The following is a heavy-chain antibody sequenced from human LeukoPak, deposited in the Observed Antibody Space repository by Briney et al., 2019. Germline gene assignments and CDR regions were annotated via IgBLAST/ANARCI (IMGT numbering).Heavy chain of an antibody. V-gene: IGHV3-53*01. J-gene: IGHJ6*02. Sequence: PGWSLRLSCAASGFTVSSNYMSWVRQAPGKGLEWVSIIYSGGSTYYADSVKGRFTISRDSSKNTLCLQMNSLRAEDTATYYCARVPYNYYYGMDVWGQGTTVTVSS. CDR2: IYSGGST. CDR1: GFTVSSNY. CDR3: ARVPYNYYYGMDV.